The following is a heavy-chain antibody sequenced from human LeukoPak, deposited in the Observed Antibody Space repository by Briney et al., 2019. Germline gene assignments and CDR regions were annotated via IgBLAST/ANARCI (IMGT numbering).Heavy chain of an antibody. CDR1: GFTFSSYA. D-gene: IGHD6-19*01. CDR2: ISGSGGST. V-gene: IGHV3-23*01. Sequence: GGSLRLSCAASGFTFSSYAMSWVRQAPGKGLEWVSAISGSGGSTYYADSVKGRFTISRDNSKNTLYLQMNSLRAEDTAVYYCAKSPYPPIAVAGIWEHFNWFDPWGQGTLVTVSS. J-gene: IGHJ5*02. CDR3: AKSPYPPIAVAGIWEHFNWFDP.